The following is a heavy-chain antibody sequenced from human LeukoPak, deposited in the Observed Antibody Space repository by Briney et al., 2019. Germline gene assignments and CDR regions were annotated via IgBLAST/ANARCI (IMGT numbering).Heavy chain of an antibody. CDR1: GDSISSYY. V-gene: IGHV4-4*07. J-gene: IGHJ4*02. CDR2: IYPSGGT. D-gene: IGHD3-16*01. CDR3: VRDRSLGELTTESPSFDS. Sequence: PSETLSLTCTVSGDSISSYYWGWIRQPAGKGLEWIGRIYPSGGTNYNPSLKSQVTLSVDTSKNQFSLRLSSVTAADTAVYYCVRDRSLGELTTESPSFDSWGQGTLVTVSS.